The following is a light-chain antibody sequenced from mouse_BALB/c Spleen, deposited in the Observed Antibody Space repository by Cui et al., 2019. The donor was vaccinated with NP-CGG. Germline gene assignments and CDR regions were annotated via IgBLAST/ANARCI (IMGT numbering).Light chain of an antibody. V-gene: IGLV1*01. CDR1: TGAVTTSNY. CDR2: GTN. Sequence: QAVVTQESALTTSPGETVTLTCRSSTGAVTTSNYANWVQEKPDHLFTGLIGGTNNRAPGVPARFSGSLIGDKAALTITGAQTEDEAIYFCALWYSNHFIFGSGTKVNVL. CDR3: ALWYSNHFI. J-gene: IGLJ3*01.